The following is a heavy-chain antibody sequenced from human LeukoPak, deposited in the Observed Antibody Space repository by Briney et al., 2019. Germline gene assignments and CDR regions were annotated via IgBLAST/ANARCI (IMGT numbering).Heavy chain of an antibody. CDR2: IYTSGST. CDR1: GGSISSYY. D-gene: IGHD3-22*01. J-gene: IGHJ4*02. CDR3: ARERWHYDSSGYYPFDY. Sequence: PSETLSLTCTVSGGSISSYYWSWIRQPAGKGLEWIGRIYTSGSTNYNPSLKSRVTMSVDTSKNQFSLKLSSVTAADTAVYYCARERWHYDSSGYYPFDYWGQGTLVTVSS. V-gene: IGHV4-4*07.